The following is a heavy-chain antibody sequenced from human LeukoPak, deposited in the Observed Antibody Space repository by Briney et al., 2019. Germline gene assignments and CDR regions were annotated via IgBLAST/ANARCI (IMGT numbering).Heavy chain of an antibody. V-gene: IGHV3-15*07. Sequence: GGSLRLSCVASGFTFSNAWMTWVRQSPGMGLEWVGRIKSNTNGGTSDYAAPVKGRFAISRDDPKNTLYLQMNSLKPEDTAMYYCTTHSVTVTGTHFWGQGALVTVSS. CDR3: TTHSVTVTGTHF. D-gene: IGHD6-19*01. CDR1: GFTFSNAW. J-gene: IGHJ4*01. CDR2: IKSNTNGGTS.